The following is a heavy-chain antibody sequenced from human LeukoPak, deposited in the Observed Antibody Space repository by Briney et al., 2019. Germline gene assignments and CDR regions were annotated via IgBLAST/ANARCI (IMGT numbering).Heavy chain of an antibody. CDR2: INHSGST. J-gene: IGHJ5*02. D-gene: IGHD6-6*01. V-gene: IGHV4-34*01. CDR1: GFTFSNNY. CDR3: ARGGHSSSSWFDP. Sequence: PGGSLRLSCAVSGFTFSNNYMSWVRQPPGKGLEWIGEINHSGSTNYNPSLKSRVTISVDTSKNQFSLKLSSVTAADTAVYYCARGGHSSSSWFDPWGQGTLVTVSS.